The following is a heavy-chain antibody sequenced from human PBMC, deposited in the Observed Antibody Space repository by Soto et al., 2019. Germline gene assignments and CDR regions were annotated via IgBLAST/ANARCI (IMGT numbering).Heavy chain of an antibody. D-gene: IGHD3-16*01. CDR1: GGSISSTGYS. J-gene: IGHJ3*02. CDR3: ARRRVMTTLREVTTANAFDI. V-gene: IGHV4-39*01. CDR2: IYYSGST. Sequence: HLQLQESGPGLVKPSETLSLSCTVSGGSISSTGYSWGWIRQPPGKGLEWIGSIYYSGSTYYNPSLKRRVTIPEDTSKNQSSLKLTSVTAADPAVYYSARRRVMTTLREVTTANAFDIWGQGTMVAVSS.